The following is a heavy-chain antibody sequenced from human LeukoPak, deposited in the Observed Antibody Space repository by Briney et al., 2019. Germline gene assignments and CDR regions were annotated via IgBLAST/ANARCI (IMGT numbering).Heavy chain of an antibody. CDR3: VRGVGGWLFDY. Sequence: TETLSLTCTVSGGSISSYYWSWIRQPPGKGLEWIGYIYYSGSTNYNPSLKSRVTISVDTSKNQFSLKLSSVTAADTAVYYCVRGVGGWLFDYWGQGTLVTVSS. CDR1: GGSISSYY. V-gene: IGHV4-59*08. D-gene: IGHD6-19*01. J-gene: IGHJ4*02. CDR2: IYYSGST.